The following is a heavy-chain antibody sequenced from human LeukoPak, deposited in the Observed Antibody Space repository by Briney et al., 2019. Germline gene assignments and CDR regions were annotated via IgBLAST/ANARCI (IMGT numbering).Heavy chain of an antibody. J-gene: IGHJ6*03. CDR2: INHSGST. V-gene: IGHV4-34*01. D-gene: IGHD2-2*01. CDR3: ARVQIVVVPAAIHYYYYYMDV. CDR1: GGSFSGYY. Sequence: SETLSLTCAVYGGSFSGYYWSWIRQPPGKGLEWIGEINHSGSTNYNPSLKSRVTISVDTSKNQFSLKLSSVTAADTAVYYCARVQIVVVPAAIHYYYYYMDVWAREPWSPSP.